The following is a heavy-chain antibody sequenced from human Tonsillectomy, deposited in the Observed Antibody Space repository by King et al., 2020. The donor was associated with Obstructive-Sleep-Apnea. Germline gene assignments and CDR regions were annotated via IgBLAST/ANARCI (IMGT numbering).Heavy chain of an antibody. V-gene: IGHV3-30*04. J-gene: IGHJ4*02. CDR3: ASDPSYNGRVNYFDY. D-gene: IGHD1-26*01. Sequence: VQLVESGGGVVQPGRSLRLSCAASGFTFSNYVMHWVRQAPGKGLEWVALISYDGSYKYYAESVKGRFTISRDNSKNTLYLQMNSLRAEVTAVYYCASDPSYNGRVNYFDYWGQGTLVTVSS. CDR1: GFTFSNYV. CDR2: ISYDGSYK.